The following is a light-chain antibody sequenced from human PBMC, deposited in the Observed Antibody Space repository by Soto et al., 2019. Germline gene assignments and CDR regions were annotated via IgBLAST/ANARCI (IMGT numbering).Light chain of an antibody. Sequence: DIVMTQSPDSLAVSLGERATINCKSSQRVLYSSNNKNYLAWYQQKPGKPPKLLIYWASTRESGVPDRFSGSGSGTDFTLTISSLQAEDVAVYYCQQYYRPWTFGQGTKVEIK. CDR3: QQYYRPWT. J-gene: IGKJ1*01. CDR1: QRVLYSSNNKNY. V-gene: IGKV4-1*01. CDR2: WAS.